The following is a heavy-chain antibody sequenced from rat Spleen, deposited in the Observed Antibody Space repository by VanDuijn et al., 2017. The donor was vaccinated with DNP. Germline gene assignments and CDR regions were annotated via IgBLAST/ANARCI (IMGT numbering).Heavy chain of an antibody. CDR2: IWGDGTT. CDR1: GFSLTSYG. CDR3: MVSTFAY. J-gene: IGHJ3*01. V-gene: IGHV2-77*01. D-gene: IGHD1-3*01. Sequence: QVQMKETGPGLVQTTQTLSVTCTVSGFSLTSYGVHWVRQVPGKGLEWMGIIWGDGTTSYNSTLKSRLTISRDTSKSQVFLIMNSLQTDDTAVYYCMVSTFAYWGQGTLVTVSS.